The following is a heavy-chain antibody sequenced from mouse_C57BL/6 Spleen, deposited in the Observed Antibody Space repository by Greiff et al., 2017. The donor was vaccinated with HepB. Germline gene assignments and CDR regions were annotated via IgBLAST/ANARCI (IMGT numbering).Heavy chain of an antibody. CDR1: GYTFTNYW. CDR3: ARSVAAFDY. Sequence: QVHVKQSGAELVRPGTSVKMSCKASGYTFTNYWIGWAKQRPGHGLEWIGDIYPGGGYTNYNEKFKGKATLTADKSSSTAYMQFSSLTSEDSAIYYCARSVAAFDYWGQGTTLTVSS. V-gene: IGHV1-63*01. CDR2: IYPGGGYT. J-gene: IGHJ2*01.